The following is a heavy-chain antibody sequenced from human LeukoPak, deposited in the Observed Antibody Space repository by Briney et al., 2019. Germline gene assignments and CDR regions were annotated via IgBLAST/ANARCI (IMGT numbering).Heavy chain of an antibody. CDR1: GYTFTGYY. Sequence: ASVKVSCKASGYTFTGYYMHWVRQAPGQGLEWMGWINRNSGGTNYAQKFQGRVTMTRDTSISTAYMEPSRLRSDDTAVYYCARPGSSNSRDWFDPWGQGTLVTVSS. D-gene: IGHD1-26*01. J-gene: IGHJ5*02. CDR3: ARPGSSNSRDWFDP. V-gene: IGHV1-2*02. CDR2: INRNSGGT.